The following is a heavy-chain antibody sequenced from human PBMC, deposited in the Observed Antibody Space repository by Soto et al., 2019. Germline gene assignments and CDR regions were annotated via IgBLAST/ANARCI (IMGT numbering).Heavy chain of an antibody. Sequence: EMQLVESGGGLVQPGGSLRLSCAGYGLTLSREWLSWVRQAPGKGLEWVSYISSSSSTIYYADSVKGRFTISRDNAKNSLYLQMNSLRDEDTAVYYCARDPGWLVRGWFDPWGQGTLVTVSS. J-gene: IGHJ5*02. CDR2: ISSSSSTI. V-gene: IGHV3-48*02. D-gene: IGHD6-19*01. CDR3: ARDPGWLVRGWFDP. CDR1: GLTLSREW.